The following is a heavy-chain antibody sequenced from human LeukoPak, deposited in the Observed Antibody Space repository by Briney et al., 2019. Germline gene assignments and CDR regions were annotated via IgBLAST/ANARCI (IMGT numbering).Heavy chain of an antibody. D-gene: IGHD4-17*01. CDR3: AKGTYDYGDRLDY. V-gene: IGHV3-30*02. CDR1: GFTFSSYG. J-gene: IGHJ4*02. Sequence: HAGGSLRLSCAASGFTFSSYGMHWVRQAPGKGLEWVAFIRYDGSNKYYADSVKGRFTISRDNSKNTLYLQMNSLRAEDTAVYYCAKGTYDYGDRLDYWGQGTLVTVSS. CDR2: IRYDGSNK.